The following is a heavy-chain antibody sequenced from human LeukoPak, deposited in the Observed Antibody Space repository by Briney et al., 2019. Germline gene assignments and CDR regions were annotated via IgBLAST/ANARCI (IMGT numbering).Heavy chain of an antibody. D-gene: IGHD4-17*01. CDR1: GGTFSSYA. CDR3: ARGAALSYGDYGQYYFDY. J-gene: IGHJ4*02. CDR2: IIPIFGTA. V-gene: IGHV1-69*13. Sequence: SVKVSCKASGGTFSSYAISWVRQAPGQGLEWMGGIIPIFGTANYAQKFQGRVTITADESTSTAYMELSSLRSDDTAVYYCARGAALSYGDYGQYYFDYWGQGTLVTVSS.